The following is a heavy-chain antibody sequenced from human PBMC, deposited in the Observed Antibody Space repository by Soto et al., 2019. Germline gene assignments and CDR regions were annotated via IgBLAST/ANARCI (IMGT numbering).Heavy chain of an antibody. CDR1: GYTFTSYD. J-gene: IGHJ5*02. V-gene: IGHV1-8*01. D-gene: IGHD6-19*01. CDR2: MNPNSGNT. Sequence: ASVKVSCKASGYTFTSYDITWVRQATGQGLEWMGWMNPNSGNTGYAQKFQGRVTMTRTTSISTAYMELSSLRSEDTAVYYCARDLEDSSGWEFDPWGQGTLVTVSS. CDR3: ARDLEDSSGWEFDP.